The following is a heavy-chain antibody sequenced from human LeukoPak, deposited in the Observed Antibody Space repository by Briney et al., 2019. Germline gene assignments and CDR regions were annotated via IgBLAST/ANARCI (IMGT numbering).Heavy chain of an antibody. CDR1: GFTFGDYA. V-gene: IGHV3-21*01. CDR2: ISSSSSYI. J-gene: IGHJ4*02. Sequence: GGSLRLSCTASGFTFGDYAMSWVRQAPGKGLEWVSSISSSSSYIYYADSVKGRFTISRDNAKNSLYLQMNCLRAEDTAVYYCARDWGATYYWGQGTLVTVSS. D-gene: IGHD1-26*01. CDR3: ARDWGATYY.